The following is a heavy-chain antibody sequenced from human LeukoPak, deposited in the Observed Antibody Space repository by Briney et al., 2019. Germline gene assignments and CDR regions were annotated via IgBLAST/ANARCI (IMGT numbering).Heavy chain of an antibody. CDR3: ARLPVEMTTINFDY. J-gene: IGHJ4*02. CDR1: GFSFSFYW. Sequence: LRLSCAASGFSFSFYWMHWVRQAPGKGLVWVSRINSDGSTTTYADSVKGRFTTSRDNAKNTLYLQMNSLRAEDTAVYYCARLPVEMTTINFDYWGQGTLVTVSS. V-gene: IGHV3-74*01. CDR2: INSDGSTT. D-gene: IGHD5-24*01.